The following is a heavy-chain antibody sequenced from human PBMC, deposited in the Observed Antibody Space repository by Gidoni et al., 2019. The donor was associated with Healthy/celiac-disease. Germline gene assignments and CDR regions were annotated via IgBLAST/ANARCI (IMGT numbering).Heavy chain of an antibody. D-gene: IGHD4-17*01. CDR1: GGSFSGYY. V-gene: IGHV4-34*01. CDR2: INHSGST. Sequence: QVQLQQWGAGLLKPSETLSLTCAVYGGSFSGYYWSWIRQPPGKGLEWIGEINHSGSTNYNPSLKSRVTISVDTSKNQFYLKLSSVTAADTAVYYCASSEGATVTPDYWGQGTLVTVSS. CDR3: ASSEGATVTPDY. J-gene: IGHJ4*02.